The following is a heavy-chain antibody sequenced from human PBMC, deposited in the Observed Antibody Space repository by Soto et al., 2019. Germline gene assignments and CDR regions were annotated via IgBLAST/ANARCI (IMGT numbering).Heavy chain of an antibody. V-gene: IGHV4-30-4*01. CDR2: IYNTWVA. CDR1: GGSVSSGDYY. D-gene: IGHD2-15*01. J-gene: IGHJ4*02. CDR3: AGGRVVVEVFDY. Sequence: QVQLQESGPGLVMPSQTLSLTCTVSGGSVSSGDYYWSWIRQPPGKGLEWIGYIYNTWVAYFNPSLQSRLTISLDSSKKDFSLRVRSLTAADTAVYYCAGGRVVVEVFDYWGQLALVTDAS.